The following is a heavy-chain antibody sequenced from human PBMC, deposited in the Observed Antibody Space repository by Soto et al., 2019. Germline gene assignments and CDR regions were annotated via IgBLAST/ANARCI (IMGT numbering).Heavy chain of an antibody. D-gene: IGHD3-16*02. J-gene: IGHJ4*02. Sequence: QLQLQESGPGLAKPSETLSLTCTVSGGSINSSSYYWGWIRQPPGKGLQWIGSIYYSGSTYYNPSLKSRVTISVDTSKNQFSLNLSSVTAADTAVYYCARHDYVWGSYRCFDYWGQGTLATVSS. CDR3: ARHDYVWGSYRCFDY. V-gene: IGHV4-39*01. CDR2: IYYSGST. CDR1: GGSINSSSYY.